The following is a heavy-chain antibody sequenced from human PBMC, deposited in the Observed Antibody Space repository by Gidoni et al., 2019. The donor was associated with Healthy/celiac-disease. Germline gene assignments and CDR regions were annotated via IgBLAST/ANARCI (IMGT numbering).Heavy chain of an antibody. CDR2: IRSKANSYAT. Sequence: EVQLVESGGGLVQPGGSLKLSCAASGFTLSGSAMHWVRQASGKGLEWVGRIRSKANSYATAYAASVKGRFTISRDDSKNTAYLQMNSLKTEDTAVYYCTRRGEMATISAFDIWGQGTMVTVSS. J-gene: IGHJ3*02. CDR1: GFTLSGSA. CDR3: TRRGEMATISAFDI. D-gene: IGHD5-12*01. V-gene: IGHV3-73*02.